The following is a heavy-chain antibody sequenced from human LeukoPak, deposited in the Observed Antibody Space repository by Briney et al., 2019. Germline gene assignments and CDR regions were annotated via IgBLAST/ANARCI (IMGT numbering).Heavy chain of an antibody. Sequence: ASVRVSCKASGYTFTSYDINWVRQATGQGLEWMGWMNPNSGNTGYAQKFQGRVTMTRNTSISTAYMELSSLRSEDTAVYYCARGRYGTTFYYYYYGMDVWGQGTTVTVSS. D-gene: IGHD1-7*01. J-gene: IGHJ6*02. CDR2: MNPNSGNT. CDR1: GYTFTSYD. V-gene: IGHV1-8*01. CDR3: ARGRYGTTFYYYYYGMDV.